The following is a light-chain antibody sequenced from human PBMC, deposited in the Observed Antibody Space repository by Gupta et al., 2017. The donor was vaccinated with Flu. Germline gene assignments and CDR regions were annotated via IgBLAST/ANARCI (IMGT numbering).Light chain of an antibody. CDR3: QQRSKWPIT. J-gene: IGKJ5*01. CDR1: QSVSSY. V-gene: IGKV3-11*01. CDR2: DAS. Sequence: EIVLTQSPATLSLSPGERATLSCRASQSVSSYLAWYQQKPGQAPRLLIYDASNRATGIPARFSGRGSGTDFTLTISSLEPEDFAVYYCQQRSKWPITFGQGTRLEI.